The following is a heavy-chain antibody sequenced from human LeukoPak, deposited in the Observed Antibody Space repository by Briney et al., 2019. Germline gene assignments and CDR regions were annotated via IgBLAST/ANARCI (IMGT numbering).Heavy chain of an antibody. CDR1: AFTFSSYS. V-gene: IGHV3-66*04. J-gene: IGHJ4*02. CDR3: AGHRDGYNWYYFDY. D-gene: IGHD5-24*01. CDR2: IYSGGST. Sequence: GGSLRLSCAASAFTFSSYSMNWVRQAPGKGLEWVSVIYSGGSTYYADSVKGRFTISRDNSKNTLYLQMNSLRAEDTAVYYCAGHRDGYNWYYFDYWGQGTLVTVSS.